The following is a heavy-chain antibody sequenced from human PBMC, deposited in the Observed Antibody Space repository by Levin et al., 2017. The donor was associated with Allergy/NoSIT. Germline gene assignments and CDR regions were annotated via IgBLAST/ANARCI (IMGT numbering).Heavy chain of an antibody. CDR2: IYYSGST. CDR1: GGSISSYY. D-gene: IGHD6-13*01. CDR3: ARGSERAAGTHAFDS. J-gene: IGHJ3*02. V-gene: IGHV4-59*01. Sequence: SQTLSLTCTVSGGSISSYYWSWIRQPPGKGLEWIGYIYYSGSTNYNPSLKSRVTISVDTSKNQFSLKLSSVTAADTAVYYCARGSERAAGTHAFDSWGQGTMVTVSS.